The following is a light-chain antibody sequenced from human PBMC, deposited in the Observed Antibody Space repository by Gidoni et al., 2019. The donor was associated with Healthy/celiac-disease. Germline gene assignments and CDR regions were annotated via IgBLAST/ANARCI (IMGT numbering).Light chain of an antibody. CDR3: QAWDSAVV. Sequence: SYELTQPPSVSVSPGQTASITCSGDKLGDKYACWYQQKPGQSPVLVIYQDSQRPSGIPARFSGSNSGTTAPLTISGTQAMDEADYYCQAWDSAVVFGGGPKLTVL. J-gene: IGLJ2*01. V-gene: IGLV3-1*01. CDR1: KLGDKY. CDR2: QDS.